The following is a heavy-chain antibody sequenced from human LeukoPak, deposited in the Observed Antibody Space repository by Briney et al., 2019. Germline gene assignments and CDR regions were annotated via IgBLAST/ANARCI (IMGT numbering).Heavy chain of an antibody. Sequence: SETLSLTCTVSGGSISSSSYYWGWIRQPPGKGLEWIGYIYYSGSTNYNPSLKSRVTISVDMSKNQFSLKLTSVTAADTAVYYCARLYSSGCFDYWGQGTLVAVSS. D-gene: IGHD6-19*01. CDR1: GGSISSSSYY. CDR3: ARLYSSGCFDY. CDR2: IYYSGST. J-gene: IGHJ4*02. V-gene: IGHV4-61*05.